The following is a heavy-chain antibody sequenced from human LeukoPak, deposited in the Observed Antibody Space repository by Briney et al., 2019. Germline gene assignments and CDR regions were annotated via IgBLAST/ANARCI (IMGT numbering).Heavy chain of an antibody. CDR3: VRTTPTVTTPFDY. D-gene: IGHD4-17*01. CDR1: GYTFTGYY. V-gene: IGHV1-2*06. Sequence: ASVKVSCNVSGYTFTGYYMHWVRQAPGQGLEWMGRINPNSGGTNYAQTFQGRVTMTRDTSISTAYMELSRLTSDDTAVYHCVRTTPTVTTPFDYWGQGTLVTVSS. CDR2: INPNSGGT. J-gene: IGHJ4*02.